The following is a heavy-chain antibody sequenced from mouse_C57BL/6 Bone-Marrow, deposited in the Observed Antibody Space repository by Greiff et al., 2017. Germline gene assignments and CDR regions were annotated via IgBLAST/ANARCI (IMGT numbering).Heavy chain of an antibody. J-gene: IGHJ2*01. CDR2: IYPGGGYT. V-gene: IGHV1-63*01. CDR3: ERGNAYGVVYSNYDY. D-gene: IGHD2-5*01. Sequence: VQLQQSGAELVRPGTSVKMSCKASGYTFTNYWIGWAKQRPGHGLEWIGDIYPGGGYTNYNEKFKGKATLTADKSSSTAYMQFSSLTSEDSAFYYCERGNAYGVVYSNYDYCGQGTTLTVSS. CDR1: GYTFTNYW.